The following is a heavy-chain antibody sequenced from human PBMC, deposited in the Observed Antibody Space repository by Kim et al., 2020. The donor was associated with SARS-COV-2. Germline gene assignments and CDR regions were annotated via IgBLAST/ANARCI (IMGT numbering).Heavy chain of an antibody. CDR1: GFTFEDFA. CDR2: ISRKSDNI. CDR3: VRVRSGSSVLGYFDL. J-gene: IGHJ4*02. D-gene: IGHD1-1*01. V-gene: IGHV3-9*01. Sequence: GGSLRLSCAASGFTFEDFAMHWVRQVPGKGLEWVSGISRKSDNIGYAASVKGRFIISRDRAKNSLYLQMNSLTVEDTALYYCVRVRSGSSVLGYFDLWDQGAPDTVSS.